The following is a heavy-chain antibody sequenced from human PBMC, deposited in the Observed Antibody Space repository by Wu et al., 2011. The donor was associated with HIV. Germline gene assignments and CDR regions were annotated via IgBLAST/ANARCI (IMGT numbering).Heavy chain of an antibody. D-gene: IGHD3-9*01. V-gene: IGHV5-51*03. J-gene: IGHJ1*01. CDR3: VRLSSNFAFMHHESFQH. CDR1: GYNFNTYY. Sequence: VQLVQSRAEVKKPGESLKISCQVSGYNFNTYYISWVRQMPGKGLEWIGIIHPGDSDMRYSPSFRGQVTISADNSIKTAYLQWTSLQASDTAMYYCVRLSSNFAFMHHESFQHWGQGHPWSTVSS. CDR2: IHPGDSDM.